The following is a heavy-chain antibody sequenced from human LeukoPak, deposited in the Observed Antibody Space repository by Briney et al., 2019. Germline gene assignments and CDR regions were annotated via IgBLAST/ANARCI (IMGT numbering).Heavy chain of an antibody. J-gene: IGHJ3*02. D-gene: IGHD3-3*01. CDR2: IRSKAYGGTT. CDR3: TTKEVHAIFGVVIADDAFDI. CDR1: GFTFGDYA. Sequence: GGSLRLSCTASGFTFGDYAMSWFRQAPGKGLEWVGFIRSKAYGGTTEYAASVKGRFTISRDDSKSIAYLQMNSLKTEDTAVYYCTTKEVHAIFGVVIADDAFDIWGQGTMVTVSS. V-gene: IGHV3-49*03.